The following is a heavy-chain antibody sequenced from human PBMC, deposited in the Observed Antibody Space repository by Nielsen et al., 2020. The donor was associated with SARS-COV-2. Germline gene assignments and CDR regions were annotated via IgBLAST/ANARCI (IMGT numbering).Heavy chain of an antibody. Sequence: ASVKVSCKGSGYSFTSYGISWVRQAPGQGLEWMGWISAYNGNTNYAQKLQGRVTMTTDTSTSTAYMELRSLRSDDTAVYYCARGAMTGDPSWFDYWGQGTLVTVSS. CDR2: ISAYNGNT. J-gene: IGHJ4*02. CDR3: ARGAMTGDPSWFDY. D-gene: IGHD7-27*01. V-gene: IGHV1-18*01. CDR1: GYSFTSYG.